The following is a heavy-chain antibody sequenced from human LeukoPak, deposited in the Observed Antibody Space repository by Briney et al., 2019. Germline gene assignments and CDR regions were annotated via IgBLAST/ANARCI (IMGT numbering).Heavy chain of an antibody. CDR3: ARDSSGYYTSGAFDI. CDR1: GYTFTGYY. Sequence: ASVKVSCKASGYTFTGYYMHWVRQAPGQGLEWMGRINPNSGGTNYAQKFQGRVTMTRDTSISTAYMELSRLRSDDTAVYYCARDSSGYYTSGAFDIWGQGTMVTVSS. J-gene: IGHJ3*02. D-gene: IGHD3-22*01. CDR2: INPNSGGT. V-gene: IGHV1-2*06.